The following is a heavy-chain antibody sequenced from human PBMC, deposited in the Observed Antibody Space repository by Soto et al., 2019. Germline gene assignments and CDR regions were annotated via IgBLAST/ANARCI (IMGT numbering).Heavy chain of an antibody. J-gene: IGHJ4*02. CDR3: AKAGIAAAGTGDFDY. Sequence: QMQLVESGGGVVQPGRSLRLSCAASGFTFSSYGMHWVCQAPGKGLEWVAVISYDGSNKYYADSVKGRFTISRDNSKNTLYLQMNSLRAEDTAVYYCAKAGIAAAGTGDFDYWGQGTLVTVSS. V-gene: IGHV3-30*18. D-gene: IGHD6-13*01. CDR2: ISYDGSNK. CDR1: GFTFSSYG.